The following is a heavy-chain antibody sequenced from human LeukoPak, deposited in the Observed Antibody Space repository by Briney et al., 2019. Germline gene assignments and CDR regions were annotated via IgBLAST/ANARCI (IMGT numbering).Heavy chain of an antibody. Sequence: SETLSLTCTVSGGSISIYYWSWIRQPAGKGLEWIGRIYNSGSTNFNPSLKSRVTMSVDTSKNQFSLKLSSVTAADTAVYYCARELFSGPRGSDWFDPWGQGTLVTVSS. D-gene: IGHD2-15*01. J-gene: IGHJ5*02. CDR3: ARELFSGPRGSDWFDP. V-gene: IGHV4-4*07. CDR1: GGSISIYY. CDR2: IYNSGST.